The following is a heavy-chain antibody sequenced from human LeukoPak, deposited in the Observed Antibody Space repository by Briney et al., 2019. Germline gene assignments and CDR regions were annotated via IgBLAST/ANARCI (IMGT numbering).Heavy chain of an antibody. V-gene: IGHV3-23*01. J-gene: IGHJ4*02. CDR1: GFMFSNDA. D-gene: IGHD3-16*01. CDR2: ISETSGAT. CDR3: AKDRIRGDSY. Sequence: GGSLRLSCAASGFMFSNDAMSWVRQAPGKGPEWVSSISETSGATFYTDSVKGRFTISRDNSKNTVYLQMNSLRDEDTAVYYCAKDRIRGDSYWGQGTLVTVSS.